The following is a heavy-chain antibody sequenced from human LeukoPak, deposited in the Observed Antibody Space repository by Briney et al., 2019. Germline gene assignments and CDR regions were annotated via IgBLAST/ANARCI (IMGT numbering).Heavy chain of an antibody. D-gene: IGHD3-16*01. V-gene: IGHV3-30*03. CDR2: ISYDGSNK. CDR1: GFTFSSYG. CDR3: ARDDRGSGLGPPHDY. J-gene: IGHJ4*02. Sequence: GGSLRLSCAASGFTFSSYGMHWVRQAPGKGLEWVAVISYDGSNKYYADSVKGRFTISRDNSKNTLSLQMDSLRAEDTAVYYCARDDRGSGLGPPHDYWGPGTLATVSS.